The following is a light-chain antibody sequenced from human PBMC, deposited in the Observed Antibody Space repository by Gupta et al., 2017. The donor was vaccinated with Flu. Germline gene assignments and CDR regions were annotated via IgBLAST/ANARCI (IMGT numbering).Light chain of an antibody. Sequence: DIQLTQPPSSLSASVGDRVTITCRASQSITNFLNWYQQKPGKAPKVLIYAASSLQSGVPSRFSGSGSGTDFTLTITNLQPEDFATYYCQQSYSTPGTFGQGTKLEIK. CDR3: QQSYSTPGT. J-gene: IGKJ2*02. V-gene: IGKV1-39*01. CDR2: AAS. CDR1: QSITNF.